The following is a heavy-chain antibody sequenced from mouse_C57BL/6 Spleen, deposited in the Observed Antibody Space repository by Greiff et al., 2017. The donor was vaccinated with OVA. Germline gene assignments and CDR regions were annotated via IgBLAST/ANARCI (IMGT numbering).Heavy chain of an antibody. CDR2: INPNNGGT. Sequence: EVMLQQSGPELVKPGASVKISCKASGYTFTDYYMNWVKQSHGKSLEWIGDINPNNGGTSYNQKFKGKATLTVDKSSSTAYMELRSLTSEDSAVYYCARTGYPYYYAMDYWGQGTSVTVSS. V-gene: IGHV1-26*01. CDR3: ARTGYPYYYAMDY. CDR1: GYTFTDYY. D-gene: IGHD2-2*01. J-gene: IGHJ4*01.